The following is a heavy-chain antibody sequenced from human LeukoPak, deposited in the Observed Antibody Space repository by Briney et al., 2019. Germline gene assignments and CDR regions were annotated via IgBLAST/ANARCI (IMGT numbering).Heavy chain of an antibody. CDR3: ARSLVVYSSSGYGFDY. Sequence: GGSLRLSCAASGFTFSSYAMHWVRQAPGKGLEWVAGISYDGSNKHYADSVKGRFTISRDNSKNTLYLQMNSLRAEDTAVYYCARSLVVYSSSGYGFDYWGQGTLVTVSS. V-gene: IGHV3-30*04. CDR2: ISYDGSNK. CDR1: GFTFSSYA. J-gene: IGHJ4*02. D-gene: IGHD6-6*01.